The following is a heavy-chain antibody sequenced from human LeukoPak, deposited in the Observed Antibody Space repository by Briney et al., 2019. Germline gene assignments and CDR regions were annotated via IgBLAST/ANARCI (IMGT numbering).Heavy chain of an antibody. V-gene: IGHV3-7*04. CDR3: ARAVGATHFDY. D-gene: IGHD1-26*01. CDR2: IKQDGSGK. CDR1: GFTFSSYW. J-gene: IGHJ4*02. Sequence: GGSLRLSCAASGFTFSSYWMSWVRQAPGKGLEWVANIKQDGSGKFYVDSVKGRFTISRDNDKNSLRLQMNSLRAEDTAVYYCARAVGATHFDYWGQGILVTVSS.